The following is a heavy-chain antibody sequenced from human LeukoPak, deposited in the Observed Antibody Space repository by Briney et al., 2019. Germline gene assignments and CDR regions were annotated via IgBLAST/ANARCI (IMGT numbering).Heavy chain of an antibody. CDR2: ITEDGSGK. D-gene: IGHD6-19*01. V-gene: IGHV3-7*01. Sequence: PGGSLRLSCAASGFTFSTYRMAWVRQAPGKGLEWVATITEDGSGKYHVDSVRGRFTVSRDNTNKLLFLQMNSLRAEDTAVYQCAKARYSSGLDYWGQGTLVSVSS. CDR3: AKARYSSGLDY. CDR1: GFTFSTYR. J-gene: IGHJ4*02.